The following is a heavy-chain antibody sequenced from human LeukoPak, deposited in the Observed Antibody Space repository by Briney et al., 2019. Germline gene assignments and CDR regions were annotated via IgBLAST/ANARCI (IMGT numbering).Heavy chain of an antibody. D-gene: IGHD5-24*01. J-gene: IGHJ4*02. CDR1: GFTFDDYG. CDR2: ISGSGGST. Sequence: PGGSLRLSCAASGFTFDDYGLSWVRQAPGKGLEWVSGISGSGGSTYSADSVKGRFIISRDNSKNMLYLQMNSLRAEDTAVYYCAKDRGWLQSRRLGPFDYWGQGTLVTVSS. V-gene: IGHV3-23*01. CDR3: AKDRGWLQSRRLGPFDY.